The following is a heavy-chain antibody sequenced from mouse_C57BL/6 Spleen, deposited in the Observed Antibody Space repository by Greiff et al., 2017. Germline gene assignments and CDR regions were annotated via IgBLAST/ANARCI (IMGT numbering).Heavy chain of an antibody. CDR2: IYPGDGDT. CDR3: AREGDYYGSSYGFAY. J-gene: IGHJ3*01. Sequence: VKLMESGPELVKPGASVKISCKASGYAFSSSWMNWVKQRPGKGLEWIGRIYPGDGDTNYNGKFKGKATLTADKSSSTAYMQLSSLTSEDSAVYFCAREGDYYGSSYGFAYGGQGTLVTVSA. CDR1: GYAFSSSW. D-gene: IGHD1-1*01. V-gene: IGHV1-82*01.